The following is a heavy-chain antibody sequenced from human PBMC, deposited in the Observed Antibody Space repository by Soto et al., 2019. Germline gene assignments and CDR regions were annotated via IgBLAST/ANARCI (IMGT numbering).Heavy chain of an antibody. D-gene: IGHD2-8*02. CDR2: ISRDGGTK. CDR1: GFTFSSYG. CDR3: TGEVASGY. Sequence: PGGSLRLSCAASGFTFSSYGMHWVRQAPGKGLEWVAVISRDGGTKYYADSVKGRFTISRDNSRNTLFLEMNSLRGDDMAVYYCTGEVASGYWGQGNLVTVSS. J-gene: IGHJ4*01. V-gene: IGHV3-30*03.